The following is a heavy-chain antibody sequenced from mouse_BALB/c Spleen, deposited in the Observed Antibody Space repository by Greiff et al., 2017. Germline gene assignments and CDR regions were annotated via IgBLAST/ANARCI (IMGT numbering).Heavy chain of an antibody. D-gene: IGHD2-4*01. V-gene: IGHV1S29*02. J-gene: IGHJ4*01. CDR3: ARGDDYDGYYAMDY. Sequence: EVKLLESGPELVKPGPSVKISCKASGYTFTDYNMHWVKQSHGKSLEWIGYIYPYNGGTGYNQKFTSKATLTVDNSSSTAYMELRSLTSEDSAVYYCARGDDYDGYYAMDYWGQGTSVTVSS. CDR1: GYTFTDYN. CDR2: IYPYNGGT.